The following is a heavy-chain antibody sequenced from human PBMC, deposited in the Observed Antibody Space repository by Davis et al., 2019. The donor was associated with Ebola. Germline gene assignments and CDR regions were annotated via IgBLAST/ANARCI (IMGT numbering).Heavy chain of an antibody. J-gene: IGHJ4*02. CDR1: GGTFSSYT. CDR2: IIPILGIA. V-gene: IGHV1-69*04. D-gene: IGHD6-19*01. Sequence: AASVKVSCKASGGTFSSYTISWVRQAPGQGLEWMGRIIPILGIANYAQKFQGRVTITADKSTSTAYMELSSLRAEDTAVYYCAKDGERSSGWLIVYFDYWGQGTLVTVSS. CDR3: AKDGERSSGWLIVYFDY.